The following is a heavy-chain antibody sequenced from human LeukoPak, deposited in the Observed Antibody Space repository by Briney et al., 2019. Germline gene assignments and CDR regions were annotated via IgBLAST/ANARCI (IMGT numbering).Heavy chain of an antibody. Sequence: SETLSLTCTVSGGSISSYYWSWIRQPAGKGLEWIGRIYTSGSTNYNPSLKSRVTMSVDTSKNQFSLKLSSVTAADTAVYSCARVYLLIAAAATLSWFDPWGQGTLVTVSS. J-gene: IGHJ5*02. CDR1: GGSISSYY. CDR2: IYTSGST. V-gene: IGHV4-4*07. CDR3: ARVYLLIAAAATLSWFDP. D-gene: IGHD6-13*01.